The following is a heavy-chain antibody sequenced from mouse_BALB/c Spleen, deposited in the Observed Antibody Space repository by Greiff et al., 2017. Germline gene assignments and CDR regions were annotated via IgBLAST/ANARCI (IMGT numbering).Heavy chain of an antibody. D-gene: IGHD1-1*01. CDR2: ISYSGST. Sequence: EVKLLESGPGLVKPSQSLSLTCTVTGYSITSDYAWNWIRQFPGNKLEWMGYISYSGSTSYNPSLKSRISITRDTSKNQFFLQLNSVTTEDTATYYCARWDYYGSSDYYFDYWGQGTTLTVSS. CDR1: GYSITSDYA. J-gene: IGHJ2*01. V-gene: IGHV3-2*02. CDR3: ARWDYYGSSDYYFDY.